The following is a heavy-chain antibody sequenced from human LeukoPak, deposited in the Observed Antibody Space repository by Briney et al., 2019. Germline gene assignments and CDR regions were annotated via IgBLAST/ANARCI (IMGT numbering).Heavy chain of an antibody. J-gene: IGHJ4*02. D-gene: IGHD5-12*01. CDR1: GGSISSGGYY. CDR2: IYYSGST. CDR3: ASGLRGHSSYYFDY. Sequence: SETLSLTCTVSGGSISSGGYYWSWIRQHPGKGLEWIGYIYYSGSTYYNPSLKSRVTISVDTSKNQFSLKLSSVTAADTAVYYCASGLRGHSSYYFDYWGQGTLVTVSS. V-gene: IGHV4-31*03.